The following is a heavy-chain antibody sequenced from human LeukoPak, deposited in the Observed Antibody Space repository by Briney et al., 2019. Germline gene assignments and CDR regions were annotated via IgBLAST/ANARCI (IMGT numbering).Heavy chain of an antibody. V-gene: IGHV3-21*01. D-gene: IGHD3-10*01. CDR1: GFTFSSYS. CDR2: ISSSSSYI. Sequence: GGSLRLSCAASGFTFSSYSMNWVRQAPGKGLEWVSSISSSSSYIYYADSVKGRFTISRDNAKNSLYLQMNSLRAEDTAVYYCARSGRVHYYYYMDVWGKGTTVTVSS. J-gene: IGHJ6*03. CDR3: ARSGRVHYYYYMDV.